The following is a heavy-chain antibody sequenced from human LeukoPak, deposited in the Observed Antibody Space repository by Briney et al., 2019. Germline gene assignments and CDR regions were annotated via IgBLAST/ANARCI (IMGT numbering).Heavy chain of an antibody. CDR2: ISGSGGST. Sequence: HPGGSLRLSCAASGFTFSSYAMSWVRQAPGKGLEWVSAISGSGGSTYYADSVKGRFTISRDNSKNTLYLQMNSLRAEDTAVYYCAKDGSGRRYSGYDFDYWGQGTLVTVSS. CDR1: GFTFSSYA. V-gene: IGHV3-23*01. J-gene: IGHJ4*02. D-gene: IGHD5-12*01. CDR3: AKDGSGRRYSGYDFDY.